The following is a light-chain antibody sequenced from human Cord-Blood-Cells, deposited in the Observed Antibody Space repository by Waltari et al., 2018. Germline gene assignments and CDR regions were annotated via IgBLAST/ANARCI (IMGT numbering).Light chain of an antibody. CDR3: QQRSNWSFT. Sequence: EIVLTQSPATLSLSPGERDTLSCRASQSVRSYLAWYQQKPGQAPRLLIYDASNRATVIPARFSGSGSGTDFTLTISSLEPEDFAVYYCQQRSNWSFTFGPGTKVDIK. CDR2: DAS. CDR1: QSVRSY. J-gene: IGKJ3*01. V-gene: IGKV3-11*01.